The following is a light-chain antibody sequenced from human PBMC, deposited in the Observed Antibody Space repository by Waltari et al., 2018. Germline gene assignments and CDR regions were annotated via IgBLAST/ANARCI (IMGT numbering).Light chain of an antibody. CDR2: QDN. CDR1: KLGDKD. J-gene: IGLJ2*01. CDR3: QAWDSSTVV. V-gene: IGLV3-1*01. Sequence: SYDLTQPPSVSVSPGQTASVTCSGDKLGDKDVCWYQQKPGQSPVLVIYQDNKRPSGIPERFSGSNSRNTATLTISRTQAMDEADYYCQAWDSSTVVFGGGTKLTVL.